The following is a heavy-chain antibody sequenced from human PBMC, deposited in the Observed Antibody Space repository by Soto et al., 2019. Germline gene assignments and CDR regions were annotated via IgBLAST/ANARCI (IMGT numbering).Heavy chain of an antibody. CDR2: IYYSGST. Sequence: QVQLQESGPGLVKPSETLSLTCTVSGGSVSSGSYYWSWIRQPPGKGLEWIGYIYYSGSTNYNPCLESRVTISVDTSKTPFSLKLSSVTAADTAVYYCATYCSGGSCYFPLFDYWGQGTLVTVSS. V-gene: IGHV4-61*01. D-gene: IGHD2-15*01. J-gene: IGHJ4*02. CDR3: ATYCSGGSCYFPLFDY. CDR1: GGSVSSGSYY.